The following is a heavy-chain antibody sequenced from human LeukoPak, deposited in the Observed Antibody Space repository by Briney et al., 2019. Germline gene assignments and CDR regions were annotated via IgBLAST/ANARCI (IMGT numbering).Heavy chain of an antibody. V-gene: IGHV4-4*07. CDR1: GGSTNSYY. CDR2: IYSSGST. CDR3: ARVKASSTSWTFDQ. J-gene: IGHJ4*02. D-gene: IGHD2-2*01. Sequence: SETLSLTCSFSGGSTNSYYWSWIRQSGGKGREWIGRIYSSGSTVYNPSLNSRLTISIDTSKNQFSLTLKSVTATDTAVYYSARVKASSTSWTFDQWGQGALVTVSS.